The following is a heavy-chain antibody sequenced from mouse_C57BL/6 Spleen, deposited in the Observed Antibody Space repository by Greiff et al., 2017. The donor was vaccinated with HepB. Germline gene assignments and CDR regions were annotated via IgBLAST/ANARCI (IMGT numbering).Heavy chain of an antibody. CDR2: IYPGSGST. CDR1: GYTFTSYW. Sequence: VQLQQSGAELVKPGASVKMSCKASGYTFTSYWITWVKQRPGQGLEWIGDIYPGSGSTNYNEKFKSKATLTVDTSSSTAYMQLSSLTSEDSAVYYCARGGTRGNAMDYWGQGTSVTVSS. CDR3: ARGGTRGNAMDY. V-gene: IGHV1-55*01. D-gene: IGHD3-3*01. J-gene: IGHJ4*01.